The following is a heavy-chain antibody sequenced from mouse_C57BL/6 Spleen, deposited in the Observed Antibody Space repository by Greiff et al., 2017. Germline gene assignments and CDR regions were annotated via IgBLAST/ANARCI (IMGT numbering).Heavy chain of an antibody. CDR3: ARDIYYGNYVGYFDY. CDR2: ISDGGSYT. CDR1: GFTFSSYA. V-gene: IGHV5-4*01. Sequence: EVQRVESGGGLVKPGGSLKLSCAASGFTFSSYAMSWVRQTPEKRLEWVATISDGGSYTYYPDNVKGRFTISRDNAKNNLYLQMSHLKSEDTAMYYCARDIYYGNYVGYFDYWGQGTTLTVSS. J-gene: IGHJ2*01. D-gene: IGHD2-1*01.